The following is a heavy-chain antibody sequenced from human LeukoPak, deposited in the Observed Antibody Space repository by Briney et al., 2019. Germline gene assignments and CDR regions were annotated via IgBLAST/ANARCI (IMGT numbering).Heavy chain of an antibody. V-gene: IGHV3-30*18. J-gene: IGHJ4*02. CDR1: GFTFSSYG. CDR3: AKDADY. CDR2: ISYDGSNK. Sequence: GGSLRLSCAASGFTFSSYGMHWVRQAPGKGLEWVAVISYDGSNKYYADSVKGRFTISRDNSKNTLYLQMNSLRAEDTAVYYCAKDADYWGQGTLVTVSS.